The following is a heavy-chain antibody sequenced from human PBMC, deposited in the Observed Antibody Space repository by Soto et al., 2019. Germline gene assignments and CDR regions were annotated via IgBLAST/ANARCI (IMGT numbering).Heavy chain of an antibody. CDR2: ISWNSGSI. CDR1: GFTFDDYA. CDR3: AKDGGYCSGGSFYHGALDY. J-gene: IGHJ4*02. Sequence: EVQLVESGGGLVQPGRSLRLSCAASGFTFDDYAMHWVRQAPGKGLEWVSGISWNSGSIGYADSVKGRFTISRDNAKNSLYLQMNSLRAEDTALYYCAKDGGYCSGGSFYHGALDYWGQGTLVTVSS. V-gene: IGHV3-9*01. D-gene: IGHD2-15*01.